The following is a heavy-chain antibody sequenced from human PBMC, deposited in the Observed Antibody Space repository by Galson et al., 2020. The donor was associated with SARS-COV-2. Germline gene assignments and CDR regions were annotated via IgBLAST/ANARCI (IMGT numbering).Heavy chain of an antibody. CDR1: GGSISSSYY. V-gene: IGHV4-39*01. CDR2: ISYSGSS. D-gene: IGHD5-12*01. CDR3: ARRGGSGYGSGWFDP. J-gene: IGHJ5*02. Sequence: SETLSLTCTVSGGSISSSYYWGWIRQPPGEGLEWIGIISYSGSSYYNPSLKSRATMSVDTSMNQFSLKLTSVTAVDTAVYYCARRGGSGYGSGWFDPWGQGTLVTVSS.